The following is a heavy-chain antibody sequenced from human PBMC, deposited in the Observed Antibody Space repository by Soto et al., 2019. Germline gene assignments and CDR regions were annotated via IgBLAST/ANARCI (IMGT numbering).Heavy chain of an antibody. V-gene: IGHV3-21*01. CDR3: AVDRGGYTFGNFYY. CDR1: GFTFSSYS. J-gene: IGHJ4*01. CDR2: ISSTSNYI. Sequence: EVRLVESGGGLVKPGGSLRLSCGASGFTFSSYSMNWVRQAPGKGLEWVSSISSTSNYIYYADSVKGRFSISRDNAKDSLFLQMDSLRAEDTAVYYCAVDRGGYTFGNFYYWGHGTLVTVSS. D-gene: IGHD5-18*01.